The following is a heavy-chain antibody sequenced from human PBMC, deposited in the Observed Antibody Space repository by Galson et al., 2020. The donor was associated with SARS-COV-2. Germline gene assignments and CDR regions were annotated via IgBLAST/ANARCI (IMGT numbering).Heavy chain of an antibody. CDR2: ISYDGSNK. J-gene: IGHJ4*02. CDR3: ARDRYSGWLLGLFDY. Sequence: GGSLRLSCAASGYTFSSYAMHWVRQAPGKGLEWVAVISYDGSNKYYADSVKGRFTISRDNSKNTLYLQMNSLRAEDTAVYYCARDRYSGWLLGLFDYWGQGTLVTVSS. CDR1: GYTFSSYA. D-gene: IGHD6-19*01. V-gene: IGHV3-30*04.